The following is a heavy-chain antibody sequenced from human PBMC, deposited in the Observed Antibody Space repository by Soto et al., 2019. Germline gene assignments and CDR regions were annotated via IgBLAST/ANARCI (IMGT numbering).Heavy chain of an antibody. D-gene: IGHD2-2*01. V-gene: IGHV1-69*13. CDR2: IIPIFGTA. CDR1: GGTFSSYA. CDR3: ARGDIVVVPAAMRPYGMDV. Sequence: EASVKVSCKASGGTFSSYAISWVRQAPGQGLEWMGGIIPIFGTANYAQKFQGRVTITADESTSTAYMELSSLRSEDTAVYYCARGDIVVVPAAMRPYGMDVWGQGTTVTVSS. J-gene: IGHJ6*02.